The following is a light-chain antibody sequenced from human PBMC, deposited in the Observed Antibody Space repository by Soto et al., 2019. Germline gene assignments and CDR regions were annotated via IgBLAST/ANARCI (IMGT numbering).Light chain of an antibody. J-gene: IGKJ4*01. CDR2: DAS. CDR1: QSISSW. CDR3: QQYNSYSRT. V-gene: IGKV1-5*01. Sequence: DMQVAQSASTLSASVVDRVTITCRASQSISSWLAWYQQKPGKAPKLLIYDASSLESGVPSGFSGSGSGTEFTLTISSLQPDDFATYYFQQYNSYSRTFGGGTKVDIK.